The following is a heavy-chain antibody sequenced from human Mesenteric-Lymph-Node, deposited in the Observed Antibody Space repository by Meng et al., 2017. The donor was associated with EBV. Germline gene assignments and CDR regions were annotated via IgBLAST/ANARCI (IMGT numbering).Heavy chain of an antibody. D-gene: IGHD6-19*01. Sequence: QVHLKESGQGLVKPSGTLSLTCASSGDSISISRWWGWVRQPPGKGLEWIGEISHSGRTTYNPSLKSRVTISADKSKNQFSLKLNSVTAADTAVYYCARSPGWYSLDYWGQGTLVTVSS. CDR2: ISHSGRT. CDR3: ARSPGWYSLDY. J-gene: IGHJ4*02. CDR1: GDSISISRW. V-gene: IGHV4-4*02.